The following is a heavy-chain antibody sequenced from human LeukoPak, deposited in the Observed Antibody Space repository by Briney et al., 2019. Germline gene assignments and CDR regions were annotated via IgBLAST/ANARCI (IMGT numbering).Heavy chain of an antibody. CDR2: IYYSGST. Sequence: SETLSLTCTVSGGSLTGYYWSWIRQPPGKGLEWIGYIYYSGSTNYNPSLKSRVTMSVDTSKNQFSLKLSSVTAADTAVYYCARDSFGDFWSGYSYLATIPYAFDIWGQGTMVTVSS. J-gene: IGHJ3*02. CDR3: ARDSFGDFWSGYSYLATIPYAFDI. D-gene: IGHD3-3*01. CDR1: GGSLTGYY. V-gene: IGHV4-59*12.